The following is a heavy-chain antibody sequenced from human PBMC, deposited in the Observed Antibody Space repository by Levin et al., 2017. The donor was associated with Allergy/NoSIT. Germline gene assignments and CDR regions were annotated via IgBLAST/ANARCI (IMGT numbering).Heavy chain of an antibody. CDR2: ISASGGST. CDR1: GFTFNNYA. V-gene: IGHV3-23*01. J-gene: IGHJ6*02. Sequence: GGSLRLSCAASGFTFNNYAMNWVRQAPGKGLEWVSGISASGGSTYYADSVKGRFTVSRHNSKNTLYLQMNSLRAEDTAIYYCAKSSGPAPYYYGMDVWGQGTTVTVSS. CDR3: AKSSGPAPYYYGMDV.